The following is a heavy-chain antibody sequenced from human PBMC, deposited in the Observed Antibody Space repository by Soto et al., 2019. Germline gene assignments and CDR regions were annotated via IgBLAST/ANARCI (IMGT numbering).Heavy chain of an antibody. CDR3: AKDARGNVRFLEWLLYYP. Sequence: GGSLRLSCAASGFTFSSYAMSWVRQAPGKGLEWVSAISGSGGSTYYADSVKGRFTISRDNSKNTLYLQMNSLRAEDTAVYYCAKDARGNVRFLEWLLYYPWGQGTLVTVSS. J-gene: IGHJ5*02. V-gene: IGHV3-23*01. CDR2: ISGSGGST. CDR1: GFTFSSYA. D-gene: IGHD3-3*01.